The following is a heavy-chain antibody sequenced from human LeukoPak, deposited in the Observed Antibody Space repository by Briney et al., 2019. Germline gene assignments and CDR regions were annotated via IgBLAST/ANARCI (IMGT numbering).Heavy chain of an antibody. Sequence: GGSLRLSCAAPGFTFSTYTMTWVRQAPGKGLEWLSSISGSSSYKYYADSVKGRFTISRDIANNSLYLQMDSLRGEDTAVYYCARAGNLDYWGQGTLVTVSS. V-gene: IGHV3-21*01. CDR1: GFTFSTYT. CDR3: ARAGNLDY. CDR2: ISGSSSYK. J-gene: IGHJ4*02.